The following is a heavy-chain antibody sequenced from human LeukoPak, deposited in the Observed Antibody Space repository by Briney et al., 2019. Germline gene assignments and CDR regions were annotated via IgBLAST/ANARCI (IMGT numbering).Heavy chain of an antibody. Sequence: GGSLRLSCAASGSTFSSYAMSWVRQAPGKGLEWVSAISGSGGSTYYADSVKGRFTISRDNSKNTLYLQMNSLRAEDTAVYYCARVLRYFDWSPVSDYWGQGTLVTVSS. D-gene: IGHD3-9*01. J-gene: IGHJ4*02. CDR1: GSTFSSYA. V-gene: IGHV3-23*01. CDR3: ARVLRYFDWSPVSDY. CDR2: ISGSGGST.